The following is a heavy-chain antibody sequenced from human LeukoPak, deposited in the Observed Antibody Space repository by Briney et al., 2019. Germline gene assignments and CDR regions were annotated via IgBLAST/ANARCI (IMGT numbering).Heavy chain of an antibody. CDR1: GYTFTSYG. CDR2: ISAYNGNT. V-gene: IGHV1-18*01. Sequence: ASVKVSCKASGYTFTSYGISWVRQAPGQGLEGLGWISAYNGNTNYAQKLQGRVTMTTDTSTSTAYMELRSLRSDDTAVYYCASSLYDSSGYYFDYWGQGTLVTVSS. J-gene: IGHJ4*02. CDR3: ASSLYDSSGYYFDY. D-gene: IGHD3-22*01.